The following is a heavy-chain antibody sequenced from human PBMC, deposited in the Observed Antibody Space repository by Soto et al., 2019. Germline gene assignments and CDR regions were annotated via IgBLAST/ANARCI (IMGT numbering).Heavy chain of an antibody. V-gene: IGHV4-59*01. J-gene: IGHJ3*02. Sequence: SETLSLTCTVSGGSISSYYWSWIRQPPGKGLEWIGYIYYSGSTNYNPSLKSRVTISVDTSKNQFSLKLSSVTAADTAVYYCARGYCSGGSCYALAEDAFDIWGQGTMVT. CDR2: IYYSGST. CDR3: ARGYCSGGSCYALAEDAFDI. D-gene: IGHD2-15*01. CDR1: GGSISSYY.